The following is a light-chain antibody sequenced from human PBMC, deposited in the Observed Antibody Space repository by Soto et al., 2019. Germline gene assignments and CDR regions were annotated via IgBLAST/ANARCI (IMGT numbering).Light chain of an antibody. J-gene: IGLJ1*01. CDR3: YSYAGTYTFV. CDR2: DVT. CDR1: ANDVGGHNY. V-gene: IGLV2-11*01. Sequence: QSVLTQPASVSGSPGQSATISCTGTANDVGGHNYVSWYQQHPGEAPKLLIYDVTERPSGVPDRFSGSKSGNTASLTISGLQTEDEADYYCYSYAGTYTFVFGTGTKVTVL.